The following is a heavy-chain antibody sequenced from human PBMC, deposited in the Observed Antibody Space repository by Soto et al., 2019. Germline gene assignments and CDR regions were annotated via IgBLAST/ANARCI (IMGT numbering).Heavy chain of an antibody. Sequence: PGGSLRLSCAASGFTFSDYWIHWVRRAPGKGLVWVSRIKRDGSATNYADSVKGRFTISRDNAKNTVFLQMNSLRAEDTAVYYCGRDLHIAAADYWGQGALVTSPQ. CDR1: GFTFSDYW. CDR2: IKRDGSAT. J-gene: IGHJ4*02. CDR3: GRDLHIAAADY. V-gene: IGHV3-74*01. D-gene: IGHD6-25*01.